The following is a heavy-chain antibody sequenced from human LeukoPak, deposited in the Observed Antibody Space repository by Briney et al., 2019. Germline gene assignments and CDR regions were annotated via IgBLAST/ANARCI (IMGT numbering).Heavy chain of an antibody. CDR1: GYSISSGYY. CDR2: IYHSGST. V-gene: IGHV4-38-2*01. Sequence: SETLSLTCAVSGYSISSGYYWGWIRQPPGKGLEWIGSIYHSGSTYYNPSLKSRVTISVDTSKNQFSLKLSSVTAADTAVYYCGRAGGGTSFDYWGQGTLVTVSS. J-gene: IGHJ4*02. CDR3: GRAGGGTSFDY. D-gene: IGHD2-2*01.